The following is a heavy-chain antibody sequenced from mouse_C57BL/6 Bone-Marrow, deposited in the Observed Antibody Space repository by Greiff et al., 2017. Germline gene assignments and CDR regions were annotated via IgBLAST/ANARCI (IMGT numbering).Heavy chain of an antibody. CDR3: AKNDYGSFYAMDY. D-gene: IGHD1-1*01. CDR2: IWRGGST. V-gene: IGHV2-5*01. J-gene: IGHJ4*01. CDR1: GFSLTSYG. Sequence: QVQLQQSGPGLVQPSQSLSITCTVSGFSLTSYGVHWVRQSPGKGLEWLGVIWRGGSTDYNAAFMSRLSITKDNSKSQVFFKMNSLQADDTAIYXCAKNDYGSFYAMDYWGQGTSVTVSS.